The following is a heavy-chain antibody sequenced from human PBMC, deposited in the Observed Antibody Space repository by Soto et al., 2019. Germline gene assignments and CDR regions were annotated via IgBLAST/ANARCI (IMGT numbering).Heavy chain of an antibody. D-gene: IGHD5-12*01. CDR3: AVGYSGYDYFDY. CDR1: GFTVSSNY. V-gene: IGHV3-66*01. CDR2: IYSGGST. Sequence: GGSLRLSCAASGFTVSSNYMSWVRQAPGKGLEWVSVIYSGGSTYYADSVKGRFTISRDNSKNTLYLQMNSLRAEDTAVYYCAVGYSGYDYFDYWGQGTLVTVSS. J-gene: IGHJ4*02.